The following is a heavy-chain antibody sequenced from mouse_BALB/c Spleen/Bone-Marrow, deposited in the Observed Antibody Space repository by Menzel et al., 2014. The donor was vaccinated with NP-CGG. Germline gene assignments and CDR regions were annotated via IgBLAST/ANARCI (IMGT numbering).Heavy chain of an antibody. V-gene: IGHV5-9*02. J-gene: IGHJ3*01. CDR3: ARQDGYDGTWFAY. CDR2: ITSGDSYT. CDR1: GFPFSNYD. Sequence: EVQGVESGGGLVKPGGSLKLSCAASGFPFSNYDMSWVRQTPEKRLEWVATITSGDSYTYYPDSVKGRFTISRDNARNTLYLQMSSPRSEDTALYYCARQDGYDGTWFAYWGQGTLVTVSA. D-gene: IGHD2-2*01.